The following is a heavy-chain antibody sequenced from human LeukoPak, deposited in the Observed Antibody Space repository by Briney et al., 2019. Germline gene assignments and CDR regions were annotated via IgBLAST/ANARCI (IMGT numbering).Heavy chain of an antibody. D-gene: IGHD5/OR15-5a*01. CDR2: MNRDGSEI. J-gene: IGHJ4*02. Sequence: PGGSLRLSCAASGLTFSFYWMSWVGQAPGKGLGWVANMNRDGSEINYVDSVRGRFTISRDNAKNSVYLQMNSLRAEDTAVYFCVRDLGFSTFDNWGQGTLVTVSS. CDR3: VRDLGFSTFDN. V-gene: IGHV3-7*01. CDR1: GLTFSFYW.